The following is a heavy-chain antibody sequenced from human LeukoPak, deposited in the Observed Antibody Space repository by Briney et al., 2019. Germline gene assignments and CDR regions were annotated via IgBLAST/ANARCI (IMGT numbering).Heavy chain of an antibody. J-gene: IGHJ4*02. V-gene: IGHV4-59*01. D-gene: IGHD6-13*01. CDR2: IYYSGST. Sequence: SETLSLTCTVSGGSISSYYWSWIRQPPGKGLEWIGYIYYSGSTNYNPSLKSRVTISIDTSKNQFSLKLSSVTAADTAVYYCARGLMMAVAGRGEFHYWGQGTLVTVSS. CDR1: GGSISSYY. CDR3: ARGLMMAVAGRGEFHY.